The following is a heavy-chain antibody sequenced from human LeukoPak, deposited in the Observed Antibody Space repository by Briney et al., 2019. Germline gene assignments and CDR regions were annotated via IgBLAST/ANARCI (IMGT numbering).Heavy chain of an antibody. Sequence: GGSLRLSCAASGFTFSSYGMSWVRQAPGKGLEWVSAISGSGGSTYYADSVKGRFTISRDNSKNTLYLQMNSLRTEDTAVYHCVRDGGYSYGYFDYWGQGTLVTVSS. CDR1: GFTFSSYG. CDR3: VRDGGYSYGYFDY. CDR2: ISGSGGST. D-gene: IGHD5-18*01. V-gene: IGHV3-23*01. J-gene: IGHJ4*02.